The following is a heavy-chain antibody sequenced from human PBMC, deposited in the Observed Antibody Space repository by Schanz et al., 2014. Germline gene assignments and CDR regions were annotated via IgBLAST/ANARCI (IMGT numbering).Heavy chain of an antibody. J-gene: IGHJ4*02. CDR1: GFTFSKYW. CDR3: AKDPSHGDYDYYFDY. Sequence: QLVESGGGLVQPGGSLRLSCGGSGFTFSKYWMSWVRQAPGKGLEWVANIKQDGSEKYYVDAVKGRFTISRDNAKNTLYLQMNSLRAEDTAVYYCAKDPSHGDYDYYFDYWGQGTLVTVSS. D-gene: IGHD3-22*01. V-gene: IGHV3-7*05. CDR2: IKQDGSEK.